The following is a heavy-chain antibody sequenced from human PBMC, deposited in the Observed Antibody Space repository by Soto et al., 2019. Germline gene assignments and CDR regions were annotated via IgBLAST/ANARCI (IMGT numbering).Heavy chain of an antibody. V-gene: IGHV3-9*01. Sequence: VQLVASGGGLVQPGRSLRLSYAASGFTFDDYAMHWVRQAPGKGLEWVSGISWNSGSIGYADSVKGRFTISRDNAKNSLYLQMNSLRAEDTALYYCAKDRGLVLSFYFDYWGQGTLVTVSS. CDR2: ISWNSGSI. D-gene: IGHD6-19*01. CDR1: GFTFDDYA. J-gene: IGHJ4*02. CDR3: AKDRGLVLSFYFDY.